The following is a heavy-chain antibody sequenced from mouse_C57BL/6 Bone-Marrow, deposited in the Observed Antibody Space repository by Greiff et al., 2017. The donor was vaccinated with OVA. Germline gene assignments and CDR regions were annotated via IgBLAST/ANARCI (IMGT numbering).Heavy chain of an antibody. CDR3: ARSGVYYDGRDY. CDR1: GYTFTSYG. D-gene: IGHD1-1*01. V-gene: IGHV1-81*01. Sequence: VQLQQSGAELARPGASVKLSCKASGYTFTSYGISWVKQRTGQGLEWIGEIYPRSGNTYYNEKFKGKATLTADKSSSTAYMELRSLTSEDSAVYFCARSGVYYDGRDYWGQGTTLTVSS. CDR2: IYPRSGNT. J-gene: IGHJ2*01.